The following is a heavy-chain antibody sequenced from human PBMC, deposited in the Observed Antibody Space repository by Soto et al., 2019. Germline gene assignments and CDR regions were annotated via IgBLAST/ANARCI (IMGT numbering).Heavy chain of an antibody. CDR3: ARVPNLDYDYVWGSYRYNYFDY. Sequence: QVQLVQSGAEVKKPGSSVKVSCKASGGTFSSYAISWVRQAPGQGLEWMGGIIPIFGTANYAQKFQGRVTITADESTSPAYMELSSLRSEDTAVYYCARVPNLDYDYVWGSYRYNYFDYWGQGTLVTVSS. V-gene: IGHV1-69*01. J-gene: IGHJ4*02. CDR1: GGTFSSYA. CDR2: IIPIFGTA. D-gene: IGHD3-16*02.